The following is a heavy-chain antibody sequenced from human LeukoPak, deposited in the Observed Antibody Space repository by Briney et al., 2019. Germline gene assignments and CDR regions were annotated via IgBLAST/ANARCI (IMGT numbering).Heavy chain of an antibody. CDR1: GFSFTSYA. Sequence: GGSLRLSCAASGFSFTSYAMNWVRQAPGKGLEWVSAISGSGRSTYSADSVRGRFTSSRDNSKNILYLQMNNLRGEDTAVYYCAKAGARGNVNWFDSWGQGTLVTVSS. V-gene: IGHV3-23*01. D-gene: IGHD1-1*01. J-gene: IGHJ5*01. CDR2: ISGSGRST. CDR3: AKAGARGNVNWFDS.